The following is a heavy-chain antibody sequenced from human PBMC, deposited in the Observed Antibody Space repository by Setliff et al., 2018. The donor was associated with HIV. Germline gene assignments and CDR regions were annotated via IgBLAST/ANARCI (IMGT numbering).Heavy chain of an antibody. V-gene: IGHV3-74*03. D-gene: IGHD4-4*01. CDR2: IKGDGSIT. J-gene: IGHJ2*01. CDR1: GFTFSGYW. CDR3: ARDYSYVGFDL. Sequence: GSLRLSCAASGFTFSGYWMHWVRQSPGRGLLGVAHIKGDGSITKYADSVKGRFTISRDNAKNTLYLQMNSLRAEDTAVYYCARDYSYVGFDLWGHGTLVTVSS.